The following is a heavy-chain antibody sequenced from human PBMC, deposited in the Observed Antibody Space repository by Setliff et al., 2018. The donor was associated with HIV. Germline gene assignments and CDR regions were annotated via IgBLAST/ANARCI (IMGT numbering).Heavy chain of an antibody. CDR1: GFTFSNYA. D-gene: IGHD5-12*01. V-gene: IGHV3-23*03. Sequence: GGSLRLSCAASGFTFSNYAMNWVRQATGKGPEWVSVIYSGSTYYADSVKGRFTISRDNSKNTLYLQLNSLRAEDKAVYYCAKGIEMATIMSAFDIWGQGTMVTVSS. CDR2: IYSGST. J-gene: IGHJ3*02. CDR3: AKGIEMATIMSAFDI.